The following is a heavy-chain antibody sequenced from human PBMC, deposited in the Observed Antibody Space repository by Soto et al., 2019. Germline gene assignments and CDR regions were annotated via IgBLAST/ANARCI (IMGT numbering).Heavy chain of an antibody. Sequence: PGGSLRLSCAASGCTFSSYGMHWVSQAPGKGLEWVAVIWYDGSNKYYADSVKGRFTTSRDNSKNTLYLQMNSLRAEDTAVYYCARDLAISMTLMWIPNAPYYYGMDVWGQGTTVTVSS. CDR1: GCTFSSYG. CDR3: ARDLAISMTLMWIPNAPYYYGMDV. CDR2: IWYDGSNK. D-gene: IGHD5-18*01. J-gene: IGHJ6*02. V-gene: IGHV3-33*01.